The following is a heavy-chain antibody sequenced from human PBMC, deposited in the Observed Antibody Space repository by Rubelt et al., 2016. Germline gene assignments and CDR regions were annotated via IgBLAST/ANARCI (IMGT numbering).Heavy chain of an antibody. CDR3: ATGTIFGVVKDAFEI. D-gene: IGHD3-3*01. Sequence: QVQLQQWGAGLLKPSETLSLTCAVYGASFGDYYWAWIRLPPGKGLEWIGEINHSGSTSYKSSLRSRVTMSVDTSKNQLSLKLCCVTAADTAVYYWATGTIFGVVKDAFEIWGQGRMVTVSA. J-gene: IGHJ3*02. V-gene: IGHV4-34*01. CDR2: INHSGST. CDR1: GASFGDYY.